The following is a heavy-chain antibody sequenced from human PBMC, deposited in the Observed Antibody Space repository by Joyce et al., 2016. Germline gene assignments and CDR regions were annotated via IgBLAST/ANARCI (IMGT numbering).Heavy chain of an antibody. CDR2: IYPGDSDT. CDR1: GYSFASYW. Sequence: EVQLVQSGAEVRKPGESLKISCKTSGYSFASYWIGWVRQMPGKGLEWMGIIYPGDSDTRYSPPFQGQVTISADKSFNTAYLQWNSLKASDSAMYYCARPREGHNWFDPWGQGTLVTVSS. J-gene: IGHJ5*02. CDR3: ARPREGHNWFDP. V-gene: IGHV5-51*03.